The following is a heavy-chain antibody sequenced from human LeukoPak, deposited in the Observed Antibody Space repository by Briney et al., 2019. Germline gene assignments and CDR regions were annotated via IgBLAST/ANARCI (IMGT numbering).Heavy chain of an antibody. V-gene: IGHV3-33*06. J-gene: IGHJ3*02. CDR3: AKDTTGGAFDI. D-gene: IGHD4-17*01. CDR2: IWYDGSNK. Sequence: QPGRSLRLSCAASGFTFSSYGMHWVRQAPGKGLEWVAVIWYDGSNKYYADSVKGRFTISRDNSKNTLYLQMNSLRAEDTAVYYCAKDTTGGAFDIWGQGQWSPSLQ. CDR1: GFTFSSYG.